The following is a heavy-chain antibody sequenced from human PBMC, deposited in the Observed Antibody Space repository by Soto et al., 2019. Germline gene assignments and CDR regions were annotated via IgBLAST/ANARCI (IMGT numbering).Heavy chain of an antibody. J-gene: IGHJ6*02. CDR3: ARDSTWIPYYHYGMDV. D-gene: IGHD5-18*01. CDR2: IYSGGNT. V-gene: IGHV3-53*01. Sequence: EVQLVESGGGLIQPGGSLRLSCAASGFSVSSNYMSWVRQAPGKGLEWVSVIYSGGNTHYADSVKGRFTISRDNSKYTLYLQMTSLRAEDTAVYYCARDSTWIPYYHYGMDVWCQGTTVTFSS. CDR1: GFSVSSNY.